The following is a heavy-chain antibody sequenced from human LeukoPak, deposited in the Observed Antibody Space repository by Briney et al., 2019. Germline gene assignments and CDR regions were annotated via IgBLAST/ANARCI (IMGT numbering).Heavy chain of an antibody. CDR1: GYTFTSYD. Sequence: ASVKVPCKASGYTFTSYDINWVRQATGQGLEWMGWMNPNSGNTGYAQKFQGRVTMTRDTSISTAYMELSSLRFDDSAVYYCAHLDSSGRWLGFDSWGQGTLVTVSA. CDR2: MNPNSGNT. CDR3: AHLDSSGRWLGFDS. J-gene: IGHJ4*02. D-gene: IGHD3-22*01. V-gene: IGHV1-8*01.